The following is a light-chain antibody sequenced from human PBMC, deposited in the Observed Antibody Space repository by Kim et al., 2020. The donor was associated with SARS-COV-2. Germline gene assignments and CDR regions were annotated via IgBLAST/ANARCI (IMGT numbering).Light chain of an antibody. V-gene: IGKV1-9*01. CDR1: QGISSY. CDR2: AAS. J-gene: IGKJ1*01. Sequence: SASVGDRVTITCRASQGISSYLAWYQQKPGKAPKLLIYAASTLQSGVPSRFSGSGSGTEFTLTISSLQPEDFAIYSCLQYNDYPRTFGQGTKVDIK. CDR3: LQYNDYPRT.